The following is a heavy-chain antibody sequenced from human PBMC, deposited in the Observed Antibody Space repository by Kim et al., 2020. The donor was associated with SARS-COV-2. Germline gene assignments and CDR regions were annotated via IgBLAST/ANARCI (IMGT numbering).Heavy chain of an antibody. CDR2: ST. V-gene: IGHV3-66*01. J-gene: IGHJ4*02. CDR3: AREPSTYFDY. Sequence: STYYAESVKGKFTISRDHSKNTVYLQMNSLRAEDTAVYFCAREPSTYFDYWGQGTLVTVSS.